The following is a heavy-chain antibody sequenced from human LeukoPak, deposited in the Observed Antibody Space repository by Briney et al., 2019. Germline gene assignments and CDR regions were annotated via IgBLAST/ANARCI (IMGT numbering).Heavy chain of an antibody. V-gene: IGHV3-74*01. D-gene: IGHD3-22*01. CDR2: ISSDGSST. CDR1: GFTFSSYW. J-gene: IGHJ4*02. CDR3: ARAGYYYDSSGYYPLDY. Sequence: GGSLRLSCAASGFTFSSYWMHWVRQAPGKGLVWVSRISSDGSSTSYADSVKGRFTISRDNAKNTLYLQMNSLRAEDTAVYYCARAGYYYDSSGYYPLDYWGQGTLVTVSS.